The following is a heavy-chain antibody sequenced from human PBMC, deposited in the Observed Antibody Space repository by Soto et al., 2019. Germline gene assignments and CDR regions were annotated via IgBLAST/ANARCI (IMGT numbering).Heavy chain of an antibody. Sequence: GASVKVSCKASGYTFTGYYMHWVRQAPGQGLEWMGWINPNSGGTNYAQKFQGRVTMTRDTSISTAYMELSRLRSDDTAVYYCARDPERYFDWLSWRTDYYFDYWGQGTLVTSPQ. J-gene: IGHJ4*02. D-gene: IGHD3-9*01. CDR3: ARDPERYFDWLSWRTDYYFDY. CDR1: GYTFTGYY. V-gene: IGHV1-2*02. CDR2: INPNSGGT.